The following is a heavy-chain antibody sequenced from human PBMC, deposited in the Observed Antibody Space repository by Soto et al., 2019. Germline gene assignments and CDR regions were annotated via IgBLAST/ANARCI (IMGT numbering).Heavy chain of an antibody. D-gene: IGHD1-26*01. J-gene: IGHJ4*02. V-gene: IGHV4-59*01. CDR2: IYASGSP. CDR1: GGSISVYY. Sequence: ETLSLTCTISGGSISVYYWSWVRQPPGHELEWIGYIYASGSPYYNPSLRSRVTISADTSKNQISRKLTSPTAADTAVYYCARGVGSSPPRYWGRGTLVTVSS. CDR3: ARGVGSSPPRY.